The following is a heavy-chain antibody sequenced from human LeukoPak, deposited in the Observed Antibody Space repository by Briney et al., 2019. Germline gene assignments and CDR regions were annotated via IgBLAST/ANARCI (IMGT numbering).Heavy chain of an antibody. CDR2: INHSGST. J-gene: IGHJ5*02. CDR1: GGSFSGYY. CDR3: ARRNLGIVVVPAATERVHNWFDP. Sequence: KTSETLSLTCAVYGGSFSGYYWSWIRQPPGKGLEWVGEINHSGSTYYNPSLKSRVTISVDTSKNQFSLKLSSVTAADTAVYYCARRNLGIVVVPAATERVHNWFDPWGQGTLVTVSS. V-gene: IGHV4-34*01. D-gene: IGHD2-2*01.